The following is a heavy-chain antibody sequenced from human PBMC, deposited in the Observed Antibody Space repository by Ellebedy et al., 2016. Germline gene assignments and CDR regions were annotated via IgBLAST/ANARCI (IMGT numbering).Heavy chain of an antibody. CDR3: ARQEMATIGDALDI. CDR1: GYTFTGYF. Sequence: ASVKVSCKASGYTFTGYFMHWVRQAPGQGLEWMGWINPNSGDTKNAQKFQGWVTMTRDTSISTAYMELSRLRSDDTAVYYCARQEMATIGDALDIWGQGTMVTVSS. D-gene: IGHD5-24*01. V-gene: IGHV1-2*04. CDR2: INPNSGDT. J-gene: IGHJ3*02.